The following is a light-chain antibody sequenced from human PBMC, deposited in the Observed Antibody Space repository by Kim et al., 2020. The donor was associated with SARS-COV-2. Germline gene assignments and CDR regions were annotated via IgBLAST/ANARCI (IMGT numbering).Light chain of an antibody. CDR3: YSAAERV. J-gene: IGLJ3*02. CDR2: KDS. CDR1: VLAKKY. V-gene: IGLV3-27*01. Sequence: VSVSPGQTARITCSGDVLAKKYARWFQQKPGQAPVLVIYKDSERPSGIPERFSGSSSGTTVTLTISGAQVEDEADYYCYSAAERVFGGGTQLTVL.